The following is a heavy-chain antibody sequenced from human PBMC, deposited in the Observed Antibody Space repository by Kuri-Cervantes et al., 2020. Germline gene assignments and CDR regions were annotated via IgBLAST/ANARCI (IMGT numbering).Heavy chain of an antibody. CDR2: IYSGGST. CDR1: GFTVSSNY. D-gene: IGHD3-10*01. CDR3: ARTSWFHWNFDL. Sequence: GESLKISCAASGFTVSSNYMSWVRQAPGKGLEWVSVIYSGGSTCYADSVKGRFTISRDNSKNTLFLQMNSLRVEDTAVYYCARTSWFHWNFDLWGRGTLVTVSS. V-gene: IGHV3-53*01. J-gene: IGHJ2*01.